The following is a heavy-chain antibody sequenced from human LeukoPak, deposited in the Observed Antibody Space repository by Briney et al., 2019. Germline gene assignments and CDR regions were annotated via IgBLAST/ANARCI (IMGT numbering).Heavy chain of an antibody. Sequence: GGSLRLSCAASGFTFSSYGMHWVRQAPGKGLEWVAVISYDGSNKYYADSVKGRFTISRDNSKNTLYLQMNSLRAEDTAVYYCAKGWQLVDYWGQGTLVTVSS. CDR1: GFTFSSYG. CDR2: ISYDGSNK. V-gene: IGHV3-30*18. D-gene: IGHD2-15*01. CDR3: AKGWQLVDY. J-gene: IGHJ4*02.